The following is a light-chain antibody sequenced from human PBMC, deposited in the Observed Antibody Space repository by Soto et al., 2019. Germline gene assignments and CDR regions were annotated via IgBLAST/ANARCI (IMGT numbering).Light chain of an antibody. J-gene: IGKJ2*01. Sequence: DIVLTQSPATLSLSPGEGVTVSCRASQNVDTYLAWYQQMPGQAPRLLFYDASKRATGIPDRYGASGSGTDFIFTISSLEPEDSAVYYCQQRTNWPLYTFGQGTKLEIK. CDR3: QQRTNWPLYT. V-gene: IGKV3-11*01. CDR1: QNVDTY. CDR2: DAS.